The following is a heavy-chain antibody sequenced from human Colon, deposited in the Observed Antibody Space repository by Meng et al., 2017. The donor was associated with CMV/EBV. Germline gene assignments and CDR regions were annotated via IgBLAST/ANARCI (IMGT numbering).Heavy chain of an antibody. Sequence: GGSLRLSCAASEFTFAIYAVHWVRLAPGKGLEWVALISFDGSIVQYADSVKGRFTISRDNSKNTLDLQIDSLRPGDTAVYYCARDGLWEGKIEGVPGADAWGQGTLVTVSS. CDR1: EFTFAIYA. J-gene: IGHJ5*02. V-gene: IGHV3-30*04. CDR2: ISFDGSIV. CDR3: ARDGLWEGKIEGVPGADA. D-gene: IGHD1-26*01.